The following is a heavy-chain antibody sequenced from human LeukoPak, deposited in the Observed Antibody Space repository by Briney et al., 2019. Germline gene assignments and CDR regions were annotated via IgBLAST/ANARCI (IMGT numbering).Heavy chain of an antibody. CDR3: ARAYGDPYYFDY. J-gene: IGHJ4*02. D-gene: IGHD4-17*01. CDR1: GFTFSSYA. CDR2: VTTSGGYT. V-gene: IGHV3-21*04. Sequence: PGGSLRLSCAASGFTFSSYAMNWVRQAPGKGLEWVSAVTTSGGYTYYADSVKGRFTISRDNAKNSLYLQMNSLRAEDTALYYCARAYGDPYYFDYWGQGTLVTVSS.